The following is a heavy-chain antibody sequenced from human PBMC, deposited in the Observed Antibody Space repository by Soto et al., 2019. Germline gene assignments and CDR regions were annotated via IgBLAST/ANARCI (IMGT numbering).Heavy chain of an antibody. CDR2: INHSGST. CDR3: ARGTIIVVLDD. V-gene: IGHV4-34*01. J-gene: IGHJ4*02. Sequence: SSETLSLTCAVYGGSFSGYYWSWIRQPPGKGLEWIGEINHSGSTNYNPSLKSRVTISVDTSKNQFSLKLSSVTAADKAVYYCARGTIIVVLDDWGQGTLVTVSS. D-gene: IGHD2-15*01. CDR1: GGSFSGYY.